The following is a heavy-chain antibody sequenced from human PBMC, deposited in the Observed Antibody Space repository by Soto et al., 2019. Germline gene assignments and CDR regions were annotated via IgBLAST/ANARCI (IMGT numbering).Heavy chain of an antibody. V-gene: IGHV1-46*01. J-gene: IGHJ6*02. CDR1: GYTFTSYY. D-gene: IGHD3-3*01. CDR2: INPSGGST. Sequence: VKVSCKASGYTFTSYYMDWVRQAPGQGLEWMGIINPSGGSTSYAQKFQGRVTMTRDTSTSTVYMELSSLRSEDTAVYYCARDLTIFGVVIIGYYGMDVWGQGTTVTVSS. CDR3: ARDLTIFGVVIIGYYGMDV.